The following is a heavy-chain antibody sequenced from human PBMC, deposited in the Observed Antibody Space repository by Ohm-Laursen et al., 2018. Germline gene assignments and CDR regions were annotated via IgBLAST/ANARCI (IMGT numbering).Heavy chain of an antibody. CDR1: GFTFSSYE. V-gene: IGHV3-48*03. Sequence: SLRLSCAASGFTFSSYEMNWVRQAPGKGLEWVSYISSSGSTISYADSVKGRFTISRDNAKNTLYLQMNSLRAEDTAVYYCARGLWSGYSSPLDYWGQGTLVTVSS. D-gene: IGHD3-3*01. CDR2: ISSSGSTI. J-gene: IGHJ4*02. CDR3: ARGLWSGYSSPLDY.